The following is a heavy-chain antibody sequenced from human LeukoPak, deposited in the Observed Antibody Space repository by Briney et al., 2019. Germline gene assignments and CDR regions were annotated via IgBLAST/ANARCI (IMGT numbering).Heavy chain of an antibody. D-gene: IGHD6-19*01. CDR1: GGTFSSYA. CDR2: IIPIFGTA. CDR3: ARGAQNSSGWHSKELDY. J-gene: IGHJ4*02. Sequence: SVKVSCKASGGTFSSYALSWVRQAPRQGLEWMGEIIPIFGTANYAQKFQGRVTITADESTSTAYMELSSLRSEDTAVYYCARGAQNSSGWHSKELDYWGQGTLVTVSS. V-gene: IGHV1-69*01.